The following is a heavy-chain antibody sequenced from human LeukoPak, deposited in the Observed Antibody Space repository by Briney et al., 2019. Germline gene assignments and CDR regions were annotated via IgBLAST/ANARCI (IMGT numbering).Heavy chain of an antibody. D-gene: IGHD5-24*01. CDR2: INPNSGGT. CDR1: GDTFTGYY. Sequence: ASVKVSCKASGDTFTGYYMHWVRQAPGQGLEWIGRINPNSGGTNYAQKFQGRVTMTRDTSISTAYMELSRLRSDDTAVYYCARVVRDGYKTYYFDYWGQGTLVTVSS. V-gene: IGHV1-2*06. CDR3: ARVVRDGYKTYYFDY. J-gene: IGHJ4*02.